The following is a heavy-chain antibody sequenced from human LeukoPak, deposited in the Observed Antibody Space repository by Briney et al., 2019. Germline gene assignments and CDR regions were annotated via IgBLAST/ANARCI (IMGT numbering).Heavy chain of an antibody. V-gene: IGHV4-59*01. CDR2: IYYTGST. D-gene: IGHD2-2*01. CDR3: ARVYQSAEYYFDY. CDR1: GGSIDSYY. J-gene: IGHJ4*02. Sequence: SETQSLTCTVSGGSIDSYYWSWIRQPPGKGLEWIGYIYYTGSTEYHPSLKSRVTISFDTSKNQFSLKLTSVTAADTAVYYCARVYQSAEYYFDYWGQGNLVSVSS.